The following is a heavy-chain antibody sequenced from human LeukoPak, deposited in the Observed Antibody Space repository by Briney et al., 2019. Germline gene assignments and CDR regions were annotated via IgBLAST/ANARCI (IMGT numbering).Heavy chain of an antibody. CDR2: ISHDGRTK. J-gene: IGHJ3*02. V-gene: IGHV3-30*14. CDR1: GFNFDNFA. CDR3: ASSLYSSGWSLNSGAFDI. D-gene: IGHD6-13*01. Sequence: GRSLTLSCVVSGFNFDNFAMHWVRQPLGKGLEWVAVISHDGRTKYYADSMKGRITISRDNSKNTLYLQMNSLRAEDTAVYYCASSLYSSGWSLNSGAFDIWGQGTMVTVSS.